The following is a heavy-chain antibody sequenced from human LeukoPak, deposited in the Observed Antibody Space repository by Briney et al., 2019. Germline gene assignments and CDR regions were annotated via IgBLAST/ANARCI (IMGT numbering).Heavy chain of an antibody. J-gene: IGHJ4*02. CDR3: AKEPYSGSQLLDY. Sequence: GGSLRLSCAASGFTFSSHAMSWVRQAPGKGLEWVSAISSGGGSTYYADSVKGRFTISRDNSKNTLYLQMNSLSAEDMAVYYCAKEPYSGSQLLDYWGQGTLVTVSS. CDR2: ISSGGGST. D-gene: IGHD1-26*01. V-gene: IGHV3-23*01. CDR1: GFTFSSHA.